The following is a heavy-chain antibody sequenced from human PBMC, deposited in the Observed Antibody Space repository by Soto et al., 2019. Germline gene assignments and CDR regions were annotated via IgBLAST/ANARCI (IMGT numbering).Heavy chain of an antibody. Sequence: QVQLQESGPGLVKPSDTLSLTCAVSGYSISSSNWWGWIRQPPGKGLEWIGYISYSGTTYYNPSLKSRVTMSVNPAQHQCSQTLTSVTAVDTAVYYCARRESQGPIDYWCQGALGSVSS. CDR1: GYSISSSNW. CDR3: ARRESQGPIDY. CDR2: ISYSGTT. V-gene: IGHV4-28*01. D-gene: IGHD1-26*01. J-gene: IGHJ4*02.